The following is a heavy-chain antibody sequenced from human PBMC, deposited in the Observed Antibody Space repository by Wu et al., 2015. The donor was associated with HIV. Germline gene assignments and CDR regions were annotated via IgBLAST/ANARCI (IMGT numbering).Heavy chain of an antibody. J-gene: IGHJ6*03. CDR3: AKSPPVGFKLWFGVLRTTKLHGNV. V-gene: IGHV1-2*02. Sequence: QVQLVQSGAEVKKPGASVKVSCKTSGYTFTGYYMHWVRQAPGQGLEWMGWINPNSGGTNYAQKFKGRVNHDQGHVHQAQPTXRAEQAERSDDTAPVYYCAKSPPVGFKLWFGVLRTTKLHGNVWGTGTTVTVSS. CDR2: INPNSGGT. D-gene: IGHD3-10*01. CDR1: GYTFTGYY.